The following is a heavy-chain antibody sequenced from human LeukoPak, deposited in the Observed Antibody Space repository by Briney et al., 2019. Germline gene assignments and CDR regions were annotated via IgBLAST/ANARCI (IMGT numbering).Heavy chain of an antibody. Sequence: ASVKVSCKASGYTFTSYGISWVRQAHGQGLEWMGLISAYNGNTNYAQKLQGRVTMTTDTSTSTAYMELRSLRSDDTAAYYCARDFLPTWYSSGWYFDYWGQGTLVTVSS. J-gene: IGHJ4*02. D-gene: IGHD6-19*01. V-gene: IGHV1-18*01. CDR3: ARDFLPTWYSSGWYFDY. CDR2: ISAYNGNT. CDR1: GYTFTSYG.